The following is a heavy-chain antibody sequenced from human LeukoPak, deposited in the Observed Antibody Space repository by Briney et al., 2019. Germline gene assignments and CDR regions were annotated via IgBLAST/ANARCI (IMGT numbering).Heavy chain of an antibody. CDR1: GLPFSAHG. Sequence: PGGSPRLSCAASGLPFSAHGMSWVRQAPGKGLEWVSHITGSGGLTYYSNSVRGRFTISRDNSKNTLFLQMNSLRADDTAVYYCAKGLWSSSSNTFDFWGQGTLVTVSS. J-gene: IGHJ3*01. D-gene: IGHD6-6*01. CDR3: AKGLWSSSSNTFDF. V-gene: IGHV3-23*01. CDR2: ITGSGGLT.